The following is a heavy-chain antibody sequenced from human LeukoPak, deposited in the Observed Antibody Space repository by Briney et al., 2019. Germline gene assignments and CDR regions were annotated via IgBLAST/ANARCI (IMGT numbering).Heavy chain of an antibody. J-gene: IGHJ6*03. CDR3: ARDVAYYYDSSGYYRYYYYMDV. CDR2: IYYSGST. CDR1: GGSISSYY. V-gene: IGHV4-59*01. D-gene: IGHD3-22*01. Sequence: SETLSLTCTVSGGSISSYYWSWIRQPPGKGLEWIGYIYYSGSTNYNPSLKSRVTISVDTSKNQFSLKLSPVTAADTAVYYCARDVAYYYDSSGYYRYYYYMDVWGKGTTVTVSS.